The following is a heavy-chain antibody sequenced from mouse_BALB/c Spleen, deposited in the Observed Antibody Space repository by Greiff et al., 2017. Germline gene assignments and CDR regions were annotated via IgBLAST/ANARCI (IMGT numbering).Heavy chain of an antibody. CDR3: ASQLGRARDY. J-gene: IGHJ4*01. D-gene: IGHD4-1*01. V-gene: IGHV5-12-1*01. CDR1: GLAFSSYD. Sequence: EVMLVEPGGGLVKPGGSLKLSCAASGLAFSSYDMSWVRQTPEKWLEWVAYISSGGGSTYYPDTVKGRFTISRDNAKNTLYLQMSSLKYEDTAIYYCASQLGRARDYWGQGTSVTVSS. CDR2: ISSGGGST.